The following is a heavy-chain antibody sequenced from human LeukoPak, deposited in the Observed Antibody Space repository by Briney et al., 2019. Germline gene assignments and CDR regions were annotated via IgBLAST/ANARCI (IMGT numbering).Heavy chain of an antibody. CDR2: ISSSSSTI. D-gene: IGHD1-26*01. Sequence: GGSLRLSCAASGFTFSSYSMNWVRQAPGKGLEWVSYISSSSSTIYYADSVTGRFTISRDNAKNSLYLQMNSLRAEDTAVYYCARVEVGATMVYYYYMDVWGKGTTVTVSS. V-gene: IGHV3-48*04. J-gene: IGHJ6*03. CDR1: GFTFSSYS. CDR3: ARVEVGATMVYYYYMDV.